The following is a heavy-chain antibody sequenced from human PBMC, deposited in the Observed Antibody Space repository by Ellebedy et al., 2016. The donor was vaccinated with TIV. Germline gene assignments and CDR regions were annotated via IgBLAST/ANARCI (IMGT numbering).Heavy chain of an antibody. CDR1: GYSFTNYW. V-gene: IGHV5-51*01. Sequence: PGGSLRLSCKGSGYSFTNYWIGWVRQMPGKGLEWMGIIYPDDSDTRFGPSFQGQVTLSADKSISTAYLQWSSLKASDTAMYYCARQGEAPLDYWGQGTLVTVSS. CDR3: ARQGEAPLDY. J-gene: IGHJ4*02. CDR2: IYPDDSDT.